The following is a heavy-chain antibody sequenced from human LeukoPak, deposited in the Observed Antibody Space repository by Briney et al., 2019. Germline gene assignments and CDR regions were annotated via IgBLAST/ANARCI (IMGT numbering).Heavy chain of an antibody. V-gene: IGHV4-34*01. CDR3: ARIPYSSGWAGL. Sequence: SETLSLTCEVSGRTFSGYYWSWSRQPPGKGLDWIGEINDSGSTNYNPSLKSRVTISVDTSKNQFSLNLTSVTAADTAVYYCARIPYSSGWAGLWGQGTLVTVSS. CDR1: GRTFSGYY. D-gene: IGHD6-19*01. J-gene: IGHJ4*02. CDR2: INDSGST.